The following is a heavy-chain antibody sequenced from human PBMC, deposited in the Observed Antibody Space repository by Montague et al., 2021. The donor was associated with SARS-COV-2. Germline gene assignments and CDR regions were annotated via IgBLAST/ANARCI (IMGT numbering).Heavy chain of an antibody. CDR3: AKDPHYDFWSGYYFDY. CDR1: GFTFSNYA. J-gene: IGHJ4*02. D-gene: IGHD3-3*01. CDR2: IYSGGSST. V-gene: IGHV3-23*03. Sequence: SLRLSCAASGFTFSNYAMSWVRQAPGKGLEWVSVIYSGGSSTYYADSVKGRFTISRDNSKNTLYLQVNSLRAEDTAVYYCAKDPHYDFWSGYYFDYWGQGTLVTVSS.